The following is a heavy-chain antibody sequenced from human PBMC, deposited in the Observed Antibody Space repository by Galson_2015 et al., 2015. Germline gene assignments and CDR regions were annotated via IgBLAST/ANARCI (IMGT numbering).Heavy chain of an antibody. CDR2: ISYDGSNK. Sequence: SLRLSCAASGFTFSSYGMHWVRQAPGKGLEWVAVISYDGSNKYYADSVKGRFTISRDNSKNTLYLQMNSLRAEDTAVYYCASFEYCSSTSCQPFDYWSQGTLVTVSS. J-gene: IGHJ4*02. D-gene: IGHD2-2*01. CDR3: ASFEYCSSTSCQPFDY. V-gene: IGHV3-30*03. CDR1: GFTFSSYG.